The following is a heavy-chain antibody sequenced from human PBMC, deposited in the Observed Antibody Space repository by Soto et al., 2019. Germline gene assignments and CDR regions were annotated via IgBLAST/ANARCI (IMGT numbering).Heavy chain of an antibody. V-gene: IGHV1-18*01. CDR3: ARGAGVSPPEPFDY. CDR1: GYTFTSYA. CDR2: ISAYNGNT. Sequence: QVQLVQSGAEVKKPGASVKVSCQASGYTFTSYAISWVRQAPGQGLEWMGWISAYNGNTNYAQKVQGRVTMTTDTXXTTAYMEVRSLRSDDTAVYYCARGAGVSPPEPFDYWGQGTLVTVSS. D-gene: IGHD3-10*01. J-gene: IGHJ4*02.